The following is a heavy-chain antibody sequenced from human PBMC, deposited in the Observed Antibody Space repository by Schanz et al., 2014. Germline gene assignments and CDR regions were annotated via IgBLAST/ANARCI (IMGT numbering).Heavy chain of an antibody. CDR1: GYTLSAYS. CDR2: VNPSVRGT. Sequence: QVQLVQSGAEVKKPGASVKVSCKASGYTLSAYSLHWVRQAPGQGLEWMGIVNPSVRGTHFAREFQGRVTMTRDTSTSTVYMELSSLRSEDTAVYFCARDYFGSGSHYVFDHWGQGTLVTVSS. CDR3: ARDYFGSGSHYVFDH. J-gene: IGHJ4*02. D-gene: IGHD3-10*01. V-gene: IGHV1-46*01.